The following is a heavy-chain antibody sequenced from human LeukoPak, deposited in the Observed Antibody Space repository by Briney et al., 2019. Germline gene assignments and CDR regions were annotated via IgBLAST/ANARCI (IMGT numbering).Heavy chain of an antibody. CDR1: GFTFSNYA. Sequence: PGGSLRLSCAASGFTFSNYAMGWVRQTPGKGLEWVSAFSGNGGPTYYADSVKGRFTISRDNAKTSLFLQMNSLRVDDTAVYYCARTEETGTTGPFDYWGQGTLVTVSS. CDR2: FSGNGGPT. D-gene: IGHD1-1*01. J-gene: IGHJ4*02. CDR3: ARTEETGTTGPFDY. V-gene: IGHV3-23*01.